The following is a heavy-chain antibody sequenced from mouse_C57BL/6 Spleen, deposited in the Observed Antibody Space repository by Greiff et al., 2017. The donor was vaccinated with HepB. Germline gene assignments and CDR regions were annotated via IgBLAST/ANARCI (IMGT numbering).Heavy chain of an antibody. Sequence: EVQGVESGGGLVQPKGSLKLSCAASGFSFNTYAMNWVRQAPGKGLEWVARIRSKSNNYATYYADSVKDRFTISRDDSESMLYLQMNNLKTEDTAMYYCVRHPGTLYAMDYWGQGTSVTVSS. CDR2: IRSKSNNYAT. CDR3: VRHPGTLYAMDY. CDR1: GFSFNTYA. D-gene: IGHD4-1*01. J-gene: IGHJ4*01. V-gene: IGHV10-1*01.